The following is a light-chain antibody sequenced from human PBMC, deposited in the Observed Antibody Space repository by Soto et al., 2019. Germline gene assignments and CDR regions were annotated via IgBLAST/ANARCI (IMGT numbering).Light chain of an antibody. Sequence: EIFLTQSPGTLSLSPGERATLSCRASQSVGSTYLAWYQQKPGQAPRLLIYGASNRATGIPDRFSGSGSGTDFTLTISRLEPEDFAVYYCQQYGRSSWTFGQGTKVDIK. J-gene: IGKJ1*01. CDR3: QQYGRSSWT. V-gene: IGKV3-20*01. CDR2: GAS. CDR1: QSVGSTY.